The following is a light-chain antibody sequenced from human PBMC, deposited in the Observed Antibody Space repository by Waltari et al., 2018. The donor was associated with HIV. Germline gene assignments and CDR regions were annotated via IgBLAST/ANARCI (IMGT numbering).Light chain of an antibody. CDR3: QTWGTGIRV. J-gene: IGLJ3*02. V-gene: IGLV4-69*01. Sequence: QVVLTQSPSASASLGASVKLTCTLSSGHSNYAIAWHQLQPGKGPRYLMKLNSDGSHTKGDGIPDRFSGSSSGAERYLTISSLQSEDEAYYYCQTWGTGIRVFGGGTKLTVL. CDR2: LNSDGSH. CDR1: SGHSNYA.